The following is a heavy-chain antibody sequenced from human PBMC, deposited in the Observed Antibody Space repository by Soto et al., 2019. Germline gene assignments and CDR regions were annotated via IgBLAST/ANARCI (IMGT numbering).Heavy chain of an antibody. Sequence: QVQLVQSGAEVRKPGASVKVSCKASGYTFTNYAMHWVRQAPGQRLEWMGWIIAGNGNTKYSQSFQGRVTITGDTSASTSYMELSSLRSGDTAVYYCGRDRGDYFTYFESWGQGTLVTVSS. D-gene: IGHD4-17*01. CDR2: IIAGNGNT. J-gene: IGHJ4*02. CDR3: GRDRGDYFTYFES. CDR1: GYTFTNYA. V-gene: IGHV1-3*01.